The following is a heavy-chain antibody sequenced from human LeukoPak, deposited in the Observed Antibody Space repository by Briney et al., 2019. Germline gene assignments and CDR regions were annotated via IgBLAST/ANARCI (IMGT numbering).Heavy chain of an antibody. J-gene: IGHJ4*02. CDR2: IMKDGGDK. D-gene: IGHD3-10*02. Sequence: GGSLRLACAASGFTFTNYWMTWVRQAPGKGLEWVANIMKDGGDKQYVDSVSGRFTISRDNGKNSVYLQMNGLRAEDTAVYYCVRDRDFDVFDLWGQGTLVTVSS. CDR1: GFTFTNYW. V-gene: IGHV3-7*01. CDR3: VRDRDFDVFDL.